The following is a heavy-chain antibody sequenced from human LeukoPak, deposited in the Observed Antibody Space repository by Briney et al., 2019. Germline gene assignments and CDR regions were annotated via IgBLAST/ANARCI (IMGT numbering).Heavy chain of an antibody. D-gene: IGHD4-11*01. Sequence: GESLKISCKGSGYSLTSYWIGWVRPMPGKGLEWMGIIYPGDSDTRYSPSFQGQVTISADKSISTAYLQWSSLKASDTAMYYRARGHDYSAFDIWGQGTMVTVSS. CDR3: ARGHDYSAFDI. CDR2: IYPGDSDT. CDR1: GYSLTSYW. J-gene: IGHJ3*02. V-gene: IGHV5-51*01.